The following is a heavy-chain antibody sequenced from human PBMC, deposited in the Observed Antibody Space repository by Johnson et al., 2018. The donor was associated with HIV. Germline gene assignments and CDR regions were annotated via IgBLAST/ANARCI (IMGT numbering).Heavy chain of an antibody. V-gene: IGHV3-7*01. CDR2: IKQDGSEK. Sequence: VQLVEYGGGLVQPGGSLRLSCEASGFTFSNYWMTWVRQAPGKGLEWVANIKQDGSEKYYVDSVKGRFTISRDNVKNSMYLQMNSLRAEDTAVYYCARQGKRLSWGQGTVVTVSS. J-gene: IGHJ3*01. CDR3: ARQGKRLS. D-gene: IGHD3-10*01. CDR1: GFTFSNYW.